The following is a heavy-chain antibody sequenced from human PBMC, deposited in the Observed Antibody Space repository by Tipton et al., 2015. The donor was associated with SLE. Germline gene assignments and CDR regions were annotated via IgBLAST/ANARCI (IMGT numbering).Heavy chain of an antibody. CDR3: ARAPNYYDSSGYYPPYHYYYHMDV. V-gene: IGHV4-34*01. J-gene: IGHJ6*03. CDR1: GGSFSVYY. Sequence: TLSLTCAVYGGSFSVYYWSWIRQPPGKGLEWIGEINHSGSTNYNPSLKSRVTISVDTSKNQFSLKLSSVTAADTAVYYCARAPNYYDSSGYYPPYHYYYHMDVWGKGTTVTVSS. D-gene: IGHD3-22*01. CDR2: INHSGST.